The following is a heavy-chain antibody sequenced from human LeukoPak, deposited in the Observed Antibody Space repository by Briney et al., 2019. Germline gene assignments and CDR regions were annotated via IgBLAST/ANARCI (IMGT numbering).Heavy chain of an antibody. CDR2: ISGSGTTI. CDR1: GFTFTDYY. J-gene: IGHJ3*01. V-gene: IGHV3-11*01. CDR3: GRDFGL. Sequence: GGSLRLFCAASGFTFTDYYMGWIRQAPGKGLEWLSYISGSGTTIFYADSVKGRFTISRDNAKNSVDLQMNSLRAEDTAVYYCGRDFGLWGQGTMVTVSS.